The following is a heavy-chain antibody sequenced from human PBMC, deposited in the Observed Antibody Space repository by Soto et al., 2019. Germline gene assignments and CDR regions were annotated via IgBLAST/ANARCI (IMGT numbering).Heavy chain of an antibody. V-gene: IGHV3-23*01. Sequence: GGSLRLSCAASGFTFSSYAMSWVRQAPGKGLEWVSAISGSGGSTYYADSVKGRFTISRDNSKNTLYLQMNSLRAEDTAVYYCAKDLTRGYSGYDLAPLDYWGQGTLVTVSS. CDR1: GFTFSSYA. J-gene: IGHJ4*02. CDR2: ISGSGGST. D-gene: IGHD5-12*01. CDR3: AKDLTRGYSGYDLAPLDY.